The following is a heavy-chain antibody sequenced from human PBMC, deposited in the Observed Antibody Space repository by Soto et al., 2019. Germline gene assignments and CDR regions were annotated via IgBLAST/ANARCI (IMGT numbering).Heavy chain of an antibody. D-gene: IGHD3-10*01. CDR3: ARWGSSGLDY. J-gene: IGHJ4*02. Sequence: SLTCTVSGVSISSYYWSWIRQPPGKGLEWIGYIYYSGSTNYNPSLKSRVTISVDTSKNQFSLKLSSVTAADTAVYYCARWGSSGLDYWGQGTLVIVSS. CDR1: GVSISSYY. V-gene: IGHV4-59*01. CDR2: IYYSGST.